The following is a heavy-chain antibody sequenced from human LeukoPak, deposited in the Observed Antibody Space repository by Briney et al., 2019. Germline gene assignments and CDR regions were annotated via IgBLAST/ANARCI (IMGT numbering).Heavy chain of an antibody. V-gene: IGHV4-39*01. CDR2: IYYSGST. CDR3: AGLGNSNHY. CDR1: GGSISSSSYY. Sequence: PSETLSLTCTVSGGSISSSSYYWGWIRQPPGKGLEWIGSIYYSGSTYYNPSLKSRVTISVDTSKNQFSLKLSSVTAADTAVYYCAGLGNSNHYWGQGTLVTVSS. D-gene: IGHD4-23*01. J-gene: IGHJ4*02.